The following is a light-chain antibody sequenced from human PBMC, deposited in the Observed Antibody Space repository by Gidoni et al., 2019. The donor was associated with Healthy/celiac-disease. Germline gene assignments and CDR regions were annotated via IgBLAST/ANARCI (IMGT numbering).Light chain of an antibody. CDR2: DAS. V-gene: IGKV3-11*01. CDR1: QSISSC. CDR3: QQHSNWPIT. Sequence: EIVLTQSPATLSVSPGDRATIPCRASQSISSCLAWYQQKPGQAPKLLIYDASNRATGVPSRFSGSGSGTDFTLTISSLQPEDFAVYYCQQHSNWPITFGQGTQLEIK. J-gene: IGKJ5*01.